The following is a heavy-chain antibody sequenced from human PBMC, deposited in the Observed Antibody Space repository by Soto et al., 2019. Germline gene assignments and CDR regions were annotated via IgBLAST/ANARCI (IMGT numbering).Heavy chain of an antibody. CDR1: GFTLSSYS. V-gene: IGHV3-48*01. CDR2: ISGSTNTI. Sequence: GGSLRLSCAASGFTLSSYSMNWVRQAPGKGLEWVSYISGSTNTIYYADSVKGRFTISRDNAKDSLYLQMNSLRVGDTAVYYCARTDRDFYGLDVWGQGTTVTVSS. J-gene: IGHJ6*02. CDR3: ARTDRDFYGLDV.